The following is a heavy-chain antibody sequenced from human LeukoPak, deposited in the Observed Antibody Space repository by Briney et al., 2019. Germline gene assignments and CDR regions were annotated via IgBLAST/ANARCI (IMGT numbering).Heavy chain of an antibody. Sequence: SETLSLTCTVFGDSISNYYWSWIRQPPGKGLEWIGYIYYSGSTNYNPSLKSRVTTSVDTSKNQFSLKLSSVTAADTAVYYCARDMGIAVARNWFDPWGQGTLVTVSS. CDR2: IYYSGST. J-gene: IGHJ5*02. V-gene: IGHV4-59*12. CDR3: ARDMGIAVARNWFDP. D-gene: IGHD6-19*01. CDR1: GDSISNYY.